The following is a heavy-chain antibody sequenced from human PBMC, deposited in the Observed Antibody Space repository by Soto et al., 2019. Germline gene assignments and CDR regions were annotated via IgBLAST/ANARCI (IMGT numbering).Heavy chain of an antibody. CDR3: AKWSMTTVTTAGNWFDP. CDR2: ISGSGGST. Sequence: EVQLVESGGGLVQPGGSLRLSCAASGFTFSSYEMNWVRQAPGKGLEWVSAISGSGGSTYYADSVKGRFTISRDNSKNTLYLQMNSLRAEDTAVYYCAKWSMTTVTTAGNWFDPWGQGTLVTVSS. CDR1: GFTFSSYE. J-gene: IGHJ5*02. V-gene: IGHV3-23*04. D-gene: IGHD4-17*01.